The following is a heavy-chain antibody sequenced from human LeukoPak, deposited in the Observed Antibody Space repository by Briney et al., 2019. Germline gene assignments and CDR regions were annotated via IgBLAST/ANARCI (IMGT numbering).Heavy chain of an antibody. CDR1: GGSISSYY. J-gene: IGHJ4*02. D-gene: IGHD3-22*01. CDR2: IYYSGST. CDR3: ARADYYDSSAMVY. Sequence: SETLSLTCTVSGGSISSYYWSWIRRPPGKGLEWIGYIYYSGSTNYKSSLKSRVTISVDTSKNQFSLKLSSVTAADTAVYYCARADYYDSSAMVYWGQGTLVTVSS. V-gene: IGHV4-59*01.